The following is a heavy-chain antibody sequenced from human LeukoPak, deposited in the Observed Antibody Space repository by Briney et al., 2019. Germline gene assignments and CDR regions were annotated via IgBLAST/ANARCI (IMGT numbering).Heavy chain of an antibody. CDR1: GYTFTGYY. CDR3: ARDIATVQHKD. Sequence: ASVKVSCKASGYTFTGYYMHWVRQAPGQGLEWMGWISAYSGNTNYVQKFRGRVAMTTDTSTSTVYMDLRSLRSDDTAVYYCARDIATVQHKDWGQGTLVTVSS. J-gene: IGHJ4*02. D-gene: IGHD1-1*01. V-gene: IGHV1-18*04. CDR2: ISAYSGNT.